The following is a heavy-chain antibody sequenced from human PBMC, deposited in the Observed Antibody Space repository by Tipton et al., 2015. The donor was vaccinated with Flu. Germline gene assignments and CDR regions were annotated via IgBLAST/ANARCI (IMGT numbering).Heavy chain of an antibody. V-gene: IGHV3-66*02. Sequence: SLRLSCAASGFTVSSKYMGWVRQAPGKGLQWVSVIYRGGTTYVADSVQVRCTISRDKSKNTLYLQWHSLTTEDTAVYYCATLGNSGTDGFDIWGQGTMVTISS. CDR2: IYRGGTT. CDR3: ATLGNSGTDGFDI. J-gene: IGHJ3*02. CDR1: GFTVSSKY. D-gene: IGHD5-12*01.